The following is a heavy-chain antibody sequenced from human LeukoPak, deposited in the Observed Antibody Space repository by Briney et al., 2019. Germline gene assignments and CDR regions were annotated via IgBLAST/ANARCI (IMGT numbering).Heavy chain of an antibody. CDR3: ARGLGELNSYYYMDV. CDR2: IKQDGSEK. J-gene: IGHJ6*03. Sequence: GGSLRLSCAASGFTFSSYWMSWVPQAPGKGLEWVGNIKQDGSEKYYVDTVKGRFNISRNKAKNSLYLQMNSLGGEDRAVYYWARGLGELNSYYYMDVWGKGTTVTVSS. CDR1: GFTFSSYW. D-gene: IGHD3-16*01. V-gene: IGHV3-7*01.